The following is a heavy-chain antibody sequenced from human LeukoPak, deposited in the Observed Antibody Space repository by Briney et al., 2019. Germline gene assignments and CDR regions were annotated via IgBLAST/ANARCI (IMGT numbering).Heavy chain of an antibody. CDR3: ARDXAAYYXXXXVDY. V-gene: IGHV3-48*04. Sequence: GGSLRLSCAASGFTFSSYSMNWVRQAPGKGLEWVSYISSSGSTIYYADSVKGRFTISRDNAKNSLYLQMNSLRAEDTAVYYXARDXAAYYXXXXVDYWGQGTLVTVSS. D-gene: IGHD3-10*01. J-gene: IGHJ4*02. CDR2: ISSSGSTI. CDR1: GFTFSSYS.